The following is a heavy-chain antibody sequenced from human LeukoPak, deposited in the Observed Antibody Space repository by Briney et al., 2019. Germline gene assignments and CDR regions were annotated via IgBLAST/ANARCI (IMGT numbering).Heavy chain of an antibody. Sequence: ASVKVSCKASGGTFSSYAISWVRQAPGQGLEWMGRIIPILGIANYAQKFQGRVTITADKSTSTAYMELSSLRSEDTAVYYCAREGYSYGYYFDYWGQGTLVTVSS. CDR3: AREGYSYGYYFDY. D-gene: IGHD5-18*01. V-gene: IGHV1-69*04. CDR1: GGTFSSYA. J-gene: IGHJ4*02. CDR2: IIPILGIA.